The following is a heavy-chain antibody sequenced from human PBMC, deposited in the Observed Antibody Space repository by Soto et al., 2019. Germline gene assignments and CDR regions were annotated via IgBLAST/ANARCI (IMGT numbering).Heavy chain of an antibody. CDR2: VSHDGRNT. CDR1: GFTFSDYA. CDR3: AKGGRQWLVTSAFNY. Sequence: VQLVESGGGVVQPGRSLRLSCAASGFTFSDYAMHWVRQAPGKGLGWVAVVSHDGRNTHYADSVKGRFTISRDSSKNTVSLEMTSLRAEDTAGYYCAKGGRQWLVTSAFNYWGQGALVTVSS. V-gene: IGHV3-30*18. J-gene: IGHJ4*02. D-gene: IGHD6-19*01.